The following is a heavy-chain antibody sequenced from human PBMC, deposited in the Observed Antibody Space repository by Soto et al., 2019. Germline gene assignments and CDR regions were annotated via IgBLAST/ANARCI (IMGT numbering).Heavy chain of an antibody. CDR3: ARIVVNWFDL. CDR2: IYYSGST. D-gene: IGHD3-22*01. CDR1: VGSISSGGHY. J-gene: IGHJ5*02. V-gene: IGHV4-31*03. Sequence: PSETLSLTCTVSVGSISSGGHYWSWIRQHTGKGLEWIGYIYYSGSTYYNPSLKSRVTISVDTSKNQFSLKLSSVTAADTAVYYCARIVVNWFDLWGQGTLVTVSS.